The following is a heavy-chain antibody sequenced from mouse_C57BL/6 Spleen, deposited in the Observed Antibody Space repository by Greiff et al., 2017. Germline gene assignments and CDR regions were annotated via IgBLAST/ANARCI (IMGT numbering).Heavy chain of an antibody. Sequence: QVQLKQPGTELVKPGASVKLSCKASGYTFTSYWMHWVKQRPGQGLEWIGNIYPSNGGTNYNEKFKSKATRTVDKSSSTADMQLRSLTSEDSAVYYCARSADYGSSYVSYWGQGTLVTVSA. D-gene: IGHD1-1*01. CDR2: IYPSNGGT. CDR3: ARSADYGSSYVSY. CDR1: GYTFTSYW. J-gene: IGHJ3*01. V-gene: IGHV1-53*01.